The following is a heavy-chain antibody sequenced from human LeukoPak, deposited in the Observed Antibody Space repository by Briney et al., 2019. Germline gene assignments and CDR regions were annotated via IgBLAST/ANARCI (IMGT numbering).Heavy chain of an antibody. Sequence: GGSLRLSCAASGFTFSSYSMNWVRQAPGKGLEWVSCISSSSSYISYADSVKGRFTISRDNAKNSLYLQMNSLRAEDTAVYYCARQGSSSWYYGMDVWGQGTTVTVSS. D-gene: IGHD6-13*01. CDR1: GFTFSSYS. V-gene: IGHV3-21*01. CDR3: ARQGSSSWYYGMDV. CDR2: ISSSSSYI. J-gene: IGHJ6*02.